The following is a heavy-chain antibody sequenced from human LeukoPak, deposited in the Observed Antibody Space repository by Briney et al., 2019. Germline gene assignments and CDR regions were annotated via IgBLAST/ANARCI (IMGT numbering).Heavy chain of an antibody. CDR3: ARSNPYFDTSGPLDC. CDR1: GFTFSSYS. CDR2: ISSSSTTI. V-gene: IGHV3-48*04. Sequence: GGSLRLSCAASGFTFSSYSMNWVRQAPGKGLEWDSYISSSSTTIYYADSVKGRFTISRDNAKKSVLLQMNSLRAEDTAVYYCARSNPYFDTSGPLDCWGQGTLVTVSS. D-gene: IGHD3-22*01. J-gene: IGHJ4*02.